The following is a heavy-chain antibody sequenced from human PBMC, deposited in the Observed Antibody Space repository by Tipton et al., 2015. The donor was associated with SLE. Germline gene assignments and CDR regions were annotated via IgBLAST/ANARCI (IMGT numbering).Heavy chain of an antibody. Sequence: TLSLTCTVSGGSISSVTYYWTWIRQHPGKGLEWIGYIYFTGRTYYNPSLKSRLTISLDTSKNQFSLKMSSVTAADTAVYFCAPSVYSSNYFGSLDLWGQGTMVTVSS. CDR2: IYFTGRT. J-gene: IGHJ3*01. CDR1: GGSISSVTYY. CDR3: APSVYSSNYFGSLDL. D-gene: IGHD6-13*01. V-gene: IGHV4-31*03.